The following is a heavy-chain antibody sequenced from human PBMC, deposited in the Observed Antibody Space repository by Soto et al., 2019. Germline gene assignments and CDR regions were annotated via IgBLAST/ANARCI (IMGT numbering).Heavy chain of an antibody. J-gene: IGHJ4*02. CDR1: GFTFSSYW. Sequence: GGSLRLSCAASGFTFSSYWMSWVRQAPGKGLEWVANIKQDGSEKYYVDSVKGRFTISRDNAKNSLYLQMNSLRAEDTAVYYCARLGLYSSGWFDYWGQGTLVTVSS. CDR3: ARLGLYSSGWFDY. V-gene: IGHV3-7*01. D-gene: IGHD6-19*01. CDR2: IKQDGSEK.